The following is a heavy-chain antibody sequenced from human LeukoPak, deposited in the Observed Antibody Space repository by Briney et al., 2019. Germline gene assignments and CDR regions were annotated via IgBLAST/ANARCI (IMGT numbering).Heavy chain of an antibody. Sequence: PGGALRISCSAPGFSLTGYWVHLGRQAAGEGAVWGARMNSAGTTINYADSVRGRFTISRDNAGNALYLQMSSLRAEDTAIYYCIREIQVRASASLGYWGQGTLVTVSS. J-gene: IGHJ4*01. V-gene: IGHV3-74*01. CDR1: GFSLTGYW. CDR3: IREIQVRASASLGY. D-gene: IGHD2-2*01. CDR2: MNSAGTTI.